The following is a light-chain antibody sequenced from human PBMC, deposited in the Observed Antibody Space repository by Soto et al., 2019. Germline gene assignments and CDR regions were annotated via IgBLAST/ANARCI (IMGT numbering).Light chain of an antibody. Sequence: DIQLTQSPSFLSASVGDRIIITCRASQAINNYLAWYQQKPGKAPNLLIYAAFTLQRGVPSRFSGSGSGAEFTLTISSLQPEDLATYYCQYPESYPLTFGGGTKVE. J-gene: IGKJ4*01. V-gene: IGKV1-9*01. CDR1: QAINNY. CDR2: AAF. CDR3: QYPESYPLT.